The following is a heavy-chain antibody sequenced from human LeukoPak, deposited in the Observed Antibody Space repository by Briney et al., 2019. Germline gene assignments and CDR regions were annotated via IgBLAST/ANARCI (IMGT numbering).Heavy chain of an antibody. CDR3: ARDVGDYDFWSGSISDGYRLDY. J-gene: IGHJ4*02. V-gene: IGHV1-46*01. D-gene: IGHD3-3*01. CDR1: GYTFTSYY. Sequence: ASVKVSCKASGYTFTSYYMHWVRQAPGQGLEWMGIINPSGGSTSYAQKFQGRVTMTRDTSTSTVYMELSSLRSEDTAVYYCARDVGDYDFWSGSISDGYRLDYWGQGTLVTVSS. CDR2: INPSGGST.